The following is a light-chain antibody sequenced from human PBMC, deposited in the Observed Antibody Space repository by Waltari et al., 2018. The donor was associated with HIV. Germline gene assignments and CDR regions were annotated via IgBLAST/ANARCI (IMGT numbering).Light chain of an antibody. CDR3: GTWDSSLSGGV. CDR2: ENN. V-gene: IGLV1-51*02. Sequence: QSVLTQPPSVSAAPGQKVTMSCSGSSSNIGNKYVSWYQQFPGTAPKLLIYENNKRPSGIPDRFSGSKSGTSATLGITGLQTGDEADYYCGTWDSSLSGGVFGGGTKLTVL. J-gene: IGLJ3*02. CDR1: SSNIGNKY.